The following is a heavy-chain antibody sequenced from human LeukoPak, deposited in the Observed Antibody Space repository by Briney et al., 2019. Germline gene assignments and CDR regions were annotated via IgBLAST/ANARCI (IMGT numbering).Heavy chain of an antibody. CDR1: GFTFSSYA. V-gene: IGHV3-23*01. J-gene: IGHJ4*02. D-gene: IGHD3-22*01. CDR2: IRGSGGST. CDR3: ARERGYYDSSGYSDSLDY. Sequence: QAGGSLRLSCAASGFTFSSYAMSWVRQAPGKGLGWVSAIRGSGGSTYYADSVKGRFTISRDNSKNTLYLQMNSLRAEDTAVYYCARERGYYDSSGYSDSLDYWGQGTLVTVSS.